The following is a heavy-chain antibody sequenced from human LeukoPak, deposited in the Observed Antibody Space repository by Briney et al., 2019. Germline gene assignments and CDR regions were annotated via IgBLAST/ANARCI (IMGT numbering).Heavy chain of an antibody. V-gene: IGHV3-21*01. CDR1: GFTFSSHS. Sequence: GGSLTLSCVHSGFTFSSHSMNWLRQAPGNRLEWVSSISSSSRYIYYAHSVTGRFTIPRDNANNSLYLQMNRPRADDTAVYYCARPQDYGNSPGYNCGQGTLVTASS. D-gene: IGHD4-11*01. J-gene: IGHJ4*02. CDR2: ISSSSRYI. CDR3: ARPQDYGNSPGYN.